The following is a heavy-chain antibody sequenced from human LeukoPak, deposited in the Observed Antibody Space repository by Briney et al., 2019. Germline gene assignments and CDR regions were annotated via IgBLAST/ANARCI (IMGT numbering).Heavy chain of an antibody. V-gene: IGHV3-73*01. CDR1: GFTFSGSP. D-gene: IGHD3-22*01. Sequence: GGSLRLSCAASGFTFSGSPMHWVRQAPGKGREWVGRIRSKANNYAPTYAASVTGRVTISRDESNNTAYLQMNSLETEDTAVYYCTKYYYDSSDYTYYFDHWGQGTLVTVSS. CDR2: IRSKANNYAP. J-gene: IGHJ4*02. CDR3: TKYYYDSSDYTYYFDH.